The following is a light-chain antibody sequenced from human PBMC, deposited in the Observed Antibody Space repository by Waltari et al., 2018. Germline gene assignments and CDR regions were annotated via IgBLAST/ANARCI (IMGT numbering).Light chain of an antibody. V-gene: IGLV2-23*02. J-gene: IGLJ1*01. CDR2: EVS. Sequence: QSALTQPASVSGSPGQSITIPCTGSSSDVGSSNLVSWYLQHPGKAPKLIILEVSKRPSGVSNRFSGSKSGNTASLTISGLQAEDEADYYCYSYAGGSVFGTGTKVTVL. CDR1: SSDVGSSNL. CDR3: YSYAGGSV.